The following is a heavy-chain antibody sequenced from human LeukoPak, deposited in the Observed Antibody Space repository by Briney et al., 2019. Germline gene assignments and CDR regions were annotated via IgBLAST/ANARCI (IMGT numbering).Heavy chain of an antibody. J-gene: IGHJ4*02. CDR1: GYTFTSYY. D-gene: IGHD3-22*01. Sequence: ASVKVSCKASGYTFTSYYMHWVRQAPGQGLEWMGIINPSGGSTSYAQKFQGRVTMIRDTSTSTVYMELSSLRSEDTAVYYCARDGIQLWEYYYDSSGYYPDYWGQGTLVTVSS. CDR2: INPSGGST. CDR3: ARDGIQLWEYYYDSSGYYPDY. V-gene: IGHV1-46*01.